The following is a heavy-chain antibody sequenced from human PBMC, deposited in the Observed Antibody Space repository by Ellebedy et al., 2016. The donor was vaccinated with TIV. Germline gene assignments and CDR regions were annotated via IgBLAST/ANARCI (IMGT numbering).Heavy chain of an antibody. J-gene: IGHJ6*02. CDR2: ISAYNGNT. CDR3: ARDRYNDFWSGYYPDYYYYGMDV. Sequence: ASVKVSCKASGYTFTSYGISWVRQAPGQGLEWMGWISAYNGNTNYAQKLQGRVTITTDTSTSTAYMELRSLRSDDTAMYYCARDRYNDFWSGYYPDYYYYGMDVWGQGTTVTVSS. D-gene: IGHD3-3*01. V-gene: IGHV1-18*01. CDR1: GYTFTSYG.